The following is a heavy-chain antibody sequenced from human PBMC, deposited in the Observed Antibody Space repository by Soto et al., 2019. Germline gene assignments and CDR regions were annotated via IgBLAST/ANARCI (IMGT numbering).Heavy chain of an antibody. CDR3: ARDCCRRTRGYMDV. CDR1: GYTFDSYG. Sequence: QVQLVQSGTEVKKPGASVKVSCKASGYTFDSYGISWVRQAPGQGLEWMAGISTYNGDINYAQVLQGRVIVTTDSSTSTAYMELRSLRADDTAVYYCARDCCRRTRGYMDVWGKGTTVTVSS. V-gene: IGHV1-18*01. J-gene: IGHJ6*03. D-gene: IGHD2-2*01. CDR2: ISTYNGDI.